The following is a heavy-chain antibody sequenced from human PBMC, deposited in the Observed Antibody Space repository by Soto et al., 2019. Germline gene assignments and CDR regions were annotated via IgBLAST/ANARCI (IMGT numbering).Heavy chain of an antibody. J-gene: IGHJ4*02. CDR2: MNPNSGNT. CDR3: ARTPYYYDSSGYYYENDY. Sequence: GASVKVSCKASGYTFTSYDINWVRQATGQGLEWMGWMNPNSGNTGYAQRLQGRVTMTTDTSTSTAYMELRSLRSDDTAVYYCARTPYYYDSSGYYYENDYWGQGTLVTVSS. D-gene: IGHD3-22*01. CDR1: GYTFTSYD. V-gene: IGHV1-8*01.